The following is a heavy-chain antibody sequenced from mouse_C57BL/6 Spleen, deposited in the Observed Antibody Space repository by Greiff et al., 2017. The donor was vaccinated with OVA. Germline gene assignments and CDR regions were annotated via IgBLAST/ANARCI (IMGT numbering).Heavy chain of an antibody. Sequence: EVQVVESGEGLVKPGGSLKLSCAASGFTFSSYAMSWVRQTPEKRLEWVAYISSGGDYIYYADTVKGRFTISRDNARNTLYLQMSSLKSEDTAMYYCTRGRDSSGFLDYWGQGTTLTVSS. CDR1: GFTFSSYA. V-gene: IGHV5-9-1*02. J-gene: IGHJ2*01. D-gene: IGHD3-2*02. CDR3: TRGRDSSGFLDY. CDR2: ISSGGDYI.